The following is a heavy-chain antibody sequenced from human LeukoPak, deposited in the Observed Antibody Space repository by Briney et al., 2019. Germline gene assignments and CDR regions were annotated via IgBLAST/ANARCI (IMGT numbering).Heavy chain of an antibody. CDR2: IYYSGST. Sequence: SETLSLTCTVSGGSISSYYWSWIRQPPGKGLEWIGYIYYSGSTNYNPSLKSRVTISVDTSKNQFSLKLSSVTAADTAVYYCARAGGYYSHYFDYWGQGTLVTVSS. CDR3: ARAGGYYSHYFDY. CDR1: GGSISSYY. V-gene: IGHV4-59*01. D-gene: IGHD3-22*01. J-gene: IGHJ4*02.